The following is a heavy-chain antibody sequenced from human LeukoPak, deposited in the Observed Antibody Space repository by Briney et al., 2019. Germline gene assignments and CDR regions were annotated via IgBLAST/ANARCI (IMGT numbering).Heavy chain of an antibody. CDR2: VSTTGGST. J-gene: IGHJ4*02. D-gene: IGHD2-15*01. V-gene: IGHV3-23*01. CDR1: GFTFDDYG. Sequence: GGSLRLSCAASGFTFDDYGMSWVRQAPGRGLEWVSTVSTTGGSTYYADSVKGRFTISRDNSKDTLYLQMNSLRAEDAAVYYCAKAPVTSCRGAFCYPFDYWGQGTLVTVSS. CDR3: AKAPVTSCRGAFCYPFDY.